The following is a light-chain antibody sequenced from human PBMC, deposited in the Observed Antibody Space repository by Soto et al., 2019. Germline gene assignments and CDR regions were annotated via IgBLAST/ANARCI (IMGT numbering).Light chain of an antibody. Sequence: EIVLTQSPATLSLSPGEGATLSCRASQSVSSLLARYQQKPGQAPRLLIYDASNRATGIPARFSGSGSGTDFTLTISSLEPEDFALYYCQQRDKWPYTFGQGTKLEIK. J-gene: IGKJ2*01. V-gene: IGKV3-11*01. CDR3: QQRDKWPYT. CDR2: DAS. CDR1: QSVSSL.